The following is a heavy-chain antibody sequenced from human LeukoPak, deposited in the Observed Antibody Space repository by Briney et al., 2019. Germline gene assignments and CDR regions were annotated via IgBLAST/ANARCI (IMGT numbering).Heavy chain of an antibody. CDR2: VNSDGSIT. J-gene: IGHJ4*02. CDR1: GFILNNYW. D-gene: IGHD5-12*01. V-gene: IGHV3-74*01. Sequence: PGGSLRLSCAASGFILNNYWMHWVRQAPGKGLVWVSRVNSDGSITHYADSVKGRFTISRDNAKNTLYLQMNSLRAEDTAVYYCARDLVVATGPDYWGQGTLVTVSS. CDR3: ARDLVVATGPDY.